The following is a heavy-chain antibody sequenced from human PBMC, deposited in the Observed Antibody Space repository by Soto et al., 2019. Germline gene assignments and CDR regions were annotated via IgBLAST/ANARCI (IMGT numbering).Heavy chain of an antibody. CDR2: ISDDGSTA. D-gene: IGHD1-1*01. CDR1: GFTFSAYW. J-gene: IGHJ4*02. V-gene: IGHV3-74*01. CDR3: ARGPRVSSTGTGAH. Sequence: LRLCCAVSGFTFSAYWMHWVRQVPVNGLTLVSRISDDGSTATYADSVKGRFVISRDNAKNSLYLEMNTLRADDSGLYYCARGPRVSSTGTGAHWGRGTLVTVSS.